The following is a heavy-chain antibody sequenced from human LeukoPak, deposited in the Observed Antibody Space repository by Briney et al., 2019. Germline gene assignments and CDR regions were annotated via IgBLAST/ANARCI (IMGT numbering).Heavy chain of an antibody. CDR2: VSGTRTYI. CDR1: VFTFSDYT. V-gene: IGHV3-21*01. CDR3: ARMSGYYDY. J-gene: IGHJ4*02. Sequence: PGGSLRLSCAASVFTFSDYTMNWVRQAPGKGLEWVSSVSGTRTYIYYADSVKGRFTISRDNAKNSLYLQMNSLRAEDTAVYYCARMSGYYDYWGQGTLVTVSS.